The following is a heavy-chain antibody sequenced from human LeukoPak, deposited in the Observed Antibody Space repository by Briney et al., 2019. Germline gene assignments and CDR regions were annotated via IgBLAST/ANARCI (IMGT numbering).Heavy chain of an antibody. CDR2: TYYGGST. J-gene: IGHJ4*02. D-gene: IGHD3-10*01. CDR3: ARVHYYGSGLSSYFDY. V-gene: IGHV4-59*01. CDR1: GDSISNYY. Sequence: SETLSLTCTVSGDSISNYYWSWIRQPPGKGLEWIGYTYYGGSTKYNPSLKSRVIISVDTSKSQFSLKLTSVTAADTAVYYCARVHYYGSGLSSYFDYWGQGALVTVSS.